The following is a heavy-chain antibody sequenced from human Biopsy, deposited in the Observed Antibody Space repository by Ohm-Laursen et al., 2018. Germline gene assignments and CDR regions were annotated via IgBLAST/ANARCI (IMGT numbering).Heavy chain of an antibody. V-gene: IGHV4-38-2*01. Sequence: GTLSLTCAVSGYSISTGYYWGWIRQPPGKGLEWIGSIFHTGTTYYNPSLKSRVTISVDTSKNQFSLKLISVTAADTAMYYCARGRLRAVARFDYWGQGTLVTVSS. J-gene: IGHJ4*02. D-gene: IGHD6-19*01. CDR3: ARGRLRAVARFDY. CDR1: GYSISTGYY. CDR2: IFHTGTT.